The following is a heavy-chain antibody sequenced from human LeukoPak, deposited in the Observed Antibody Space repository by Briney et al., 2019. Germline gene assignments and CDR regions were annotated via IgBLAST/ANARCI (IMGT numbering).Heavy chain of an antibody. CDR2: ISPYNSNT. J-gene: IGHJ1*01. V-gene: IGHV1-18*01. D-gene: IGHD3-22*01. CDR3: ARMPYDSSGYYKH. CDR1: GYTFTSYG. Sequence: ASVTVSCKASGYTFTSYGVSWVRQAPGQGLEWMGWISPYNSNTNYAQKFQARVTMTTDTSTSTAYMELRSLRSDDTAVYYCARMPYDSSGYYKHWGQGTLVTVSS.